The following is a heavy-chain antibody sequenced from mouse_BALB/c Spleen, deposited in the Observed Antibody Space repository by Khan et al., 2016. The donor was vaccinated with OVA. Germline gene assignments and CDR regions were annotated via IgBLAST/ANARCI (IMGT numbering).Heavy chain of an antibody. V-gene: IGHV5-17*02. J-gene: IGHJ2*01. Sequence: EVELVESGGGLVQPGGSRKLSCAASGFTFSGFGMHWVRQAPEKGLEWVAYISSGSNTIYYADTVKGRFTIPRDNPKNTLFPQMTSLRSEDTAMXFCARTGYYYFDYWGQGTTLTVSS. CDR1: GFTFSGFG. CDR2: ISSGSNTI. CDR3: ARTGYYYFDY. D-gene: IGHD2-3*01.